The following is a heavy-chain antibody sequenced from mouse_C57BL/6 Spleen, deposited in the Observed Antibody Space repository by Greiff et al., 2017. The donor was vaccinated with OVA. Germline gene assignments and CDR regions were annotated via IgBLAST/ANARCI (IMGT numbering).Heavy chain of an antibody. Sequence: QSGPGLVKPSQSLSLTCSVTGYSITSGYYWNWIRQFPGNKLEWMGYISYDGSNNYNPSLKNRISITRDTSKNQFFLKLNSVTTEDTATYYCADGYYVGWYFDVWGTGTTVTVSS. CDR3: ADGYYVGWYFDV. CDR1: GYSITSGYY. V-gene: IGHV3-6*01. CDR2: ISYDGSN. J-gene: IGHJ1*03. D-gene: IGHD2-3*01.